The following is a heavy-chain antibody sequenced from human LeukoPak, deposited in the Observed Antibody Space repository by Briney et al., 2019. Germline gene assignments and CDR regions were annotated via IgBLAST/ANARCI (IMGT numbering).Heavy chain of an antibody. Sequence: SETLSLTCTVSGGFINIGDFYWNWIRQRPGKGLELVGYIYYSGSTSYNPSLKSRVSISVDTSKNQFSLKLSSVTAADTAVYYCARGRPDYGDYDPRYESPYYFDYWGQGTLVTVSS. V-gene: IGHV4-31*03. J-gene: IGHJ4*02. CDR1: GGFINIGDFY. D-gene: IGHD4-17*01. CDR3: ARGRPDYGDYDPRYESPYYFDY. CDR2: IYYSGST.